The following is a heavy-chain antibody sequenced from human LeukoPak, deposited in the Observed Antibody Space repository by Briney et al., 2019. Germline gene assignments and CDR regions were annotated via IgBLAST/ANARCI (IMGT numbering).Heavy chain of an antibody. D-gene: IGHD3-22*01. J-gene: IGHJ4*02. Sequence: SHTLSLTCTVSGGSISSGGYYWSWIRQPPGKGLEWIVYIYHSGSTYYNPSLKSRVTIPVDRSKNQFSLKLSSVTAADTAVYYCARPKDNYDSSGYSSEGGGFDYWGQGTLVTVSS. CDR2: IYHSGST. V-gene: IGHV4-30-2*01. CDR3: ARPKDNYDSSGYSSEGGGFDY. CDR1: GGSISSGGYY.